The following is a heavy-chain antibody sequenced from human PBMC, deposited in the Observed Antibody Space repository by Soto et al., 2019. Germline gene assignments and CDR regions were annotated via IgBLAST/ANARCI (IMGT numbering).Heavy chain of an antibody. CDR2: ISASGDTV. CDR3: AGLSVPGGGDV. J-gene: IGHJ6*02. CDR1: GLTSSGIE. V-gene: IGHV3-48*03. D-gene: IGHD2-15*01. Sequence: EVRLEESGGGFVQPGGALRLSCVFSGLTSSGIELNWVRQAAGKGLEWLSYISASGDTVDYIDSVRGRFTISRDNAKQSRVLQMSALRVEDTAGDYCAGLSVPGGGDVGGQGTTVTVSS.